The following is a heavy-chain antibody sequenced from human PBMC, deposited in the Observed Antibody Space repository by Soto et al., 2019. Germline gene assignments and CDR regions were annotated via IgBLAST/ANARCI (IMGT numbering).Heavy chain of an antibody. CDR2: IYHTGGT. Sequence: QVQLQESGPGLVKPSGTLSLTCAVSGGSISSDNWWIWVRQTPGKGLEYMGEIYHTGGTFYNPSRRSRVTLSLDKTNNQVFLWLTSVTPADTAVYYCAKNTCYGVTCDTAFHIWGQGTTVTVSP. CDR1: GGSISSDNW. CDR3: AKNTCYGVTCDTAFHI. J-gene: IGHJ3*02. V-gene: IGHV4-4*02. D-gene: IGHD2-8*01.